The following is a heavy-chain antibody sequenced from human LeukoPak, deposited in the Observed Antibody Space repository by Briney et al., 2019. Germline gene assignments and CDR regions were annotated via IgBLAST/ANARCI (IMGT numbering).Heavy chain of an antibody. V-gene: IGHV4-34*01. D-gene: IGHD6-19*01. J-gene: IGHJ4*02. CDR3: ARAPHSSRITVASKLYYFDY. Sequence: SETLSLTCAVYGGSFSGYYWSWIRQPPGKGLEWIGEINHSGSTNYNPSLKSRVTISVDTSKNQFSLKLSSVTAADTAVYYCARAPHSSRITVASKLYYFDYWGQGTLVTVSP. CDR1: GGSFSGYY. CDR2: INHSGST.